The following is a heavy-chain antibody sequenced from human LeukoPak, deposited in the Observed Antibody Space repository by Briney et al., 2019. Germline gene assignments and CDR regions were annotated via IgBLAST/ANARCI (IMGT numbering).Heavy chain of an antibody. J-gene: IGHJ2*01. CDR2: IYYGGGT. CDR1: GGSISGYY. Sequence: SETLSLTCTVPGGSISGYYWSWIRQPPGKGLEWIGSIYYGGGTNYNPSLKSRVTISVDTKNQFSLRLTSVTAADTAVYYCARVPSSFGSSTWNFDLWGRGTLVTVSS. V-gene: IGHV4-59*01. CDR3: ARVPSSFGSSTWNFDL. D-gene: IGHD3-10*01.